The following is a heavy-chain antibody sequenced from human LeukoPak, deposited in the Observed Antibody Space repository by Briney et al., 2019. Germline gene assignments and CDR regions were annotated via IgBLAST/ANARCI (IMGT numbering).Heavy chain of an antibody. V-gene: IGHV3-74*01. CDR3: TRVFVGDEYSSSGY. Sequence: GGSLRLSCAASGFTFSRYYMHWVRQAPGKGLVWVSRINSDGSSTTYTDSVKGRFTISRDNAKNTLYLQMNSLKVEDTAVYYCTRVFVGDEYSSSGYWGQGTLVTVSS. CDR2: INSDGSST. CDR1: GFTFSRYY. J-gene: IGHJ4*02. D-gene: IGHD6-13*01.